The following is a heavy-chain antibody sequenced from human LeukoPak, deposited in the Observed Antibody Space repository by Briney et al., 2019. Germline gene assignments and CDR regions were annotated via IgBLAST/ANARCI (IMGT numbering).Heavy chain of an antibody. CDR3: VKSHCSSSSCNKNRYYGMDV. CDR1: GYMFTGYY. J-gene: IGHJ6*02. Sequence: GASVKVSCKASGYMFTGYYMHWVRQAPGQGLEWLGWINPNSGGTNYAEKFEGRVTMTRDTSISTAFMELSNLRSDDTAVYYCVKSHCSSSSCNKNRYYGMDVWGQGTTVTVS. D-gene: IGHD2-2*01. V-gene: IGHV1-2*02. CDR2: INPNSGGT.